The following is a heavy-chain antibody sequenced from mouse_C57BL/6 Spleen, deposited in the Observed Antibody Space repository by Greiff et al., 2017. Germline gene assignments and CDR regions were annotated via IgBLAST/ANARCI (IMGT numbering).Heavy chain of an antibody. CDR1: GYTFTSYW. CDR2: IDPSDSYT. Sequence: QVQLQQPGAELVMPGASVKLSCKASGYTFTSYWMHWVKQRPGQGLEWIGEIDPSDSYTNYNQKFKGKSTLTVDKSSSTAYMQLSSLTSEDSAVYYCARDYGSSAFYWYFDVWGTGTTVTVSA. CDR3: ARDYGSSAFYWYFDV. J-gene: IGHJ1*03. V-gene: IGHV1-69*01. D-gene: IGHD1-1*01.